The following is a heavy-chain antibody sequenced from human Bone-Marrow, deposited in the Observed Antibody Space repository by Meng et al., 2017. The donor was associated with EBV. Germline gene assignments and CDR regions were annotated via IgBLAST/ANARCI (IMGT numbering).Heavy chain of an antibody. V-gene: IGHV3-21*01. CDR2: ISSSSSYI. CDR1: GFTLTTCT. J-gene: IGHJ4*02. Sequence: EVQLVESGGGVVQPGGSLRFSCVASGFTLTTCTMHWVRQAPGKGLEWVSSISSSSSYIYYADSVKGRFTISRDNAKNSLYLQMNSLRAEDTAVYYCARAGRPTYYYDSSGYAPFDYWGQGTLVTVSS. CDR3: ARAGRPTYYYDSSGYAPFDY. D-gene: IGHD3-22*01.